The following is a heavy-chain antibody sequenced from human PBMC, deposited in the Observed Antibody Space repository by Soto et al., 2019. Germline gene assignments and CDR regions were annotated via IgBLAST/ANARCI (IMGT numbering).Heavy chain of an antibody. CDR1: GCSITCSY. V-gene: IGHV4-59*01. Sequence: KAXETLYLTCTVSGCSITCSYWSWIRRPPGKGLEWIAYIYDTGISGYTPSTSYNPSLKSRVTMSVDTSKSQFSLKLTSVTAADTAVYYCARGEDAFFYYGLDVWGQGITVTVSS. J-gene: IGHJ6*02. CDR3: ARGEDAFFYYGLDV. CDR2: IYDTGISGYTPST.